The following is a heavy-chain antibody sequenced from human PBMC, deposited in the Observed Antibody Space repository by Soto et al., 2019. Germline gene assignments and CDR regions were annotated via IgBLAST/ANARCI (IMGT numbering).Heavy chain of an antibody. Sequence: ASVKVSCKASGYTFTSYGISWVRQAPGQGLEWMGWISAYNGNTNYAQKLQGRVTMTTDTSTSTAYMELSSLRSEDTAVYYCASHPPWGYDSSGYYRGFDYWGQGTLVTV. CDR1: GYTFTSYG. D-gene: IGHD3-22*01. V-gene: IGHV1-18*01. J-gene: IGHJ4*02. CDR3: ASHPPWGYDSSGYYRGFDY. CDR2: ISAYNGNT.